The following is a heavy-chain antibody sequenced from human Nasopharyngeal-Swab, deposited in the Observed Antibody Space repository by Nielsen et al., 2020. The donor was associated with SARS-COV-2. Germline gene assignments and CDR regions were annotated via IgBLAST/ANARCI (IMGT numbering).Heavy chain of an antibody. D-gene: IGHD2-2*01. V-gene: IGHV3-21*01. CDR2: ISSSGSYM. CDR1: GFNFSDYT. CDR3: ASASRY. Sequence: GESLKISCAASGFNFSDYTMNWVRQAPGQGLEWVSSISSSGSYMYYTDSVKGRFTMSRDNAKNSLYLQMNSLRAEDTAVYYCASASRYWGQGTLVTVSS. J-gene: IGHJ4*02.